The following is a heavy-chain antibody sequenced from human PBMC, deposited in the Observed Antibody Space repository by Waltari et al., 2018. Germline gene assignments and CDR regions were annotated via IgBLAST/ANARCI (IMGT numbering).Heavy chain of an antibody. J-gene: IGHJ4*02. Sequence: QVQLLQSGAEVKKPGASVKVSCKTSGYTFTNSYIHWVRQAPGQGLEWMGIINARGGSTSYAQKFQGRVTGTRDTSTSTVYMEMSSLRSEDTAVYYCARTQYDSGWKGYDYWGQGTLVTVSS. CDR1: GYTFTNSY. V-gene: IGHV1-46*03. CDR3: ARTQYDSGWKGYDY. CDR2: INARGGST. D-gene: IGHD3-22*01.